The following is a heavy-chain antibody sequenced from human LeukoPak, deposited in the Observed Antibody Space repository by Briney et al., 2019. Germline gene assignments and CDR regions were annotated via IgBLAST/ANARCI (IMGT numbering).Heavy chain of an antibody. V-gene: IGHV3-43*02. CDR3: AKDLPQYYDFWSGYYGGFDY. Sequence: GGSLRLSCAASGFTFEDYAMHWVRQGPGRGLEWVSLISGNGNNIYYADSVEGRFTISRDNSKNSLYLQMNSLRTEDTALYYCAKDLPQYYDFWSGYYGGFDYWGQGTLVTVSS. J-gene: IGHJ4*02. D-gene: IGHD3-3*01. CDR2: ISGNGNNI. CDR1: GFTFEDYA.